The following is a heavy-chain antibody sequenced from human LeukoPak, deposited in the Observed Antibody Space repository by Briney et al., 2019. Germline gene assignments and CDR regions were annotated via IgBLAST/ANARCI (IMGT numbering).Heavy chain of an antibody. CDR1: GGSISSGSYS. CDR2: IYHSGST. Sequence: PSQTLSLTCAVSGGSISSGSYSWSWIPQPPGKGLEWIGYIYHSGSTYYNPSLKSRVTISVDTSKNQFSLKLSSVTAADTAVYYCARYGDYAFDYWGQGTLVTVS. CDR3: ARYGDYAFDY. D-gene: IGHD4-17*01. V-gene: IGHV4-30-2*05. J-gene: IGHJ4*02.